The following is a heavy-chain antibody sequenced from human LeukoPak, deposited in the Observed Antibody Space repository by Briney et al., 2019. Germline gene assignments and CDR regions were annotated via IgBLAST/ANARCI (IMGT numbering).Heavy chain of an antibody. CDR2: IYYSGST. D-gene: IGHD2-21*02. CDR1: GGSVSSGSYY. J-gene: IGHJ4*02. Sequence: SETLSLTCTVSGGSVSSGSYYWSWIRQPPGKGLEWIGYIYYSGSTNYNPSLKSRVTISVDTSKNQFSLKLSSVTAADTAVYYCARVPPPDCGGDCPSYWGQGTLVTVSS. CDR3: ARVPPPDCGGDCPSY. V-gene: IGHV4-61*01.